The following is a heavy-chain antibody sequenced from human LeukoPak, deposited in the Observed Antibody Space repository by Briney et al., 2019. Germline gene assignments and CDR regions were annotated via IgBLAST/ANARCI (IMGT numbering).Heavy chain of an antibody. D-gene: IGHD6-6*01. Sequence: SETLSLTCTVSGGSIISSSYYWGWIRQPPGKGLEWIGSIYYSGSTYYNPSLKSRVTISVDTSKNQFSLKLSSVTAADTAVYHCARAIAARFDYWGQGTLVTVSS. CDR3: ARAIAARFDY. CDR2: IYYSGST. CDR1: GGSIISSSYY. J-gene: IGHJ4*02. V-gene: IGHV4-39*01.